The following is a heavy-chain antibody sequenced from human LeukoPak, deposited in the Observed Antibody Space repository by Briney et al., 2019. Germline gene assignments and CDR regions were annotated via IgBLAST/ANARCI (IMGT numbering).Heavy chain of an antibody. CDR2: INSDGSST. CDR3: ASSGWYRGAFDI. J-gene: IGHJ3*02. D-gene: IGHD6-19*01. V-gene: IGHV3-74*01. CDR1: GFTFRSFW. Sequence: PGGSLRLSCVASGFTFRSFWMHWVCQAPGKGLVWVSRINSDGSSTSYADSVKGRFTISRDNAKNTLNLQMNSLRAEDTAVYYCASSGWYRGAFDIWGHGTMVTVSS.